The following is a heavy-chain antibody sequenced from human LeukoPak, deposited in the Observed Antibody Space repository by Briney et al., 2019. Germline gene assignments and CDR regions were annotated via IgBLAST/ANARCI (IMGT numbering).Heavy chain of an antibody. Sequence: GGSLRLSCAASGFTFSSYGMHWVRQAPGKGLEWVAVISYDGSNKYYADSVKGRFTISRDNSKNTLYLQMNSLRAEDTAVYYCAKDLGLRKMTKDYWGQGTLVTVSS. CDR1: GFTFSSYG. V-gene: IGHV3-30*18. CDR3: AKDLGLRKMTKDY. D-gene: IGHD1-14*01. J-gene: IGHJ4*02. CDR2: ISYDGSNK.